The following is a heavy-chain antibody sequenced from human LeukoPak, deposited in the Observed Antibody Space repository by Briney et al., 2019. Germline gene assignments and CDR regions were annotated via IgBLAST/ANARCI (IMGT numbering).Heavy chain of an antibody. Sequence: AGGSLRLSCAGSGFTFGGYGMRWFRQTPGKGLEWVAVIAYDGSRSFYADSVKGRFTISRDNSKNTMSVQMDDLRAEDTAVYYCTRYNNDHFDYWGQGTLVTVSS. V-gene: IGHV3-33*01. J-gene: IGHJ4*02. CDR3: TRYNNDHFDY. D-gene: IGHD1-14*01. CDR2: IAYDGSRS. CDR1: GFTFGGYG.